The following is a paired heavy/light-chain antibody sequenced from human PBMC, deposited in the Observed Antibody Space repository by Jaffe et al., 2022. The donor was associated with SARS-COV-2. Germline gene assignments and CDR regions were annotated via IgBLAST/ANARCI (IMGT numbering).Light chain of an antibody. V-gene: IGKV1-12*01. CDR1: QGITTW. J-gene: IGKJ2*01. CDR2: AAS. CDR3: QQAGSFPPT. Sequence: DIQMTQSPSSVSASVGDRVTITCRASQGITTWLAWYQQKPGKAPKFLIYAASSLQSGVPSRFSGRGSGTDFTLIISSLQPEDFATYYCQQAGSFPPTFGQGTKLEIK.
Heavy chain of an antibody. Sequence: QVQLVESGGGLVQPGRSLRLSCAASGFTFSRSTMHWVRQAPGKGLEWVALTSYDGTNTHYADSVKGRLTISRDNSKNTLYLQMNSLRPEDTAIYYCARDRGMGGYYFDYWGQGTLAIVSS. D-gene: IGHD3-16*01. J-gene: IGHJ4*02. CDR2: TSYDGTNT. CDR1: GFTFSRST. CDR3: ARDRGMGGYYFDY. V-gene: IGHV3-30*04.